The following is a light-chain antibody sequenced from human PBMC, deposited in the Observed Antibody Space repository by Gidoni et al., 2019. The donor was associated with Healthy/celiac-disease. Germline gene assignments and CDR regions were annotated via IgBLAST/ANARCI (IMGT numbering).Light chain of an antibody. Sequence: DIQMTQSPSSLSASVGDRVTITCRASQGISNYLAWYQQKPGKVPKLLIYAASTLQSGVPSRFSGSGSGTDFTLTISSLQPEDVATYYCQKYNSYFGGXTKVEIK. V-gene: IGKV1-27*01. CDR3: QKYNSY. CDR1: QGISNY. CDR2: AAS. J-gene: IGKJ4*01.